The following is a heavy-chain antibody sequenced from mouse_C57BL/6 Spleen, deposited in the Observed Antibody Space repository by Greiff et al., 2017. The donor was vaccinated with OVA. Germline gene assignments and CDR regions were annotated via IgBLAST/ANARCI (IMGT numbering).Heavy chain of an antibody. Sequence: VKLVESGPGLVAPSQSLSITCTVSGFSFTSYAISWVRQPPGKGLEWLGVIWTGGGTNYNSALKSRLSISKDNSKSQVFLIMHSLQADDTSRYYCARKWDYGFAYWGQGTLVTVSA. CDR2: IWTGGGT. J-gene: IGHJ3*01. D-gene: IGHD2-4*01. CDR1: GFSFTSYA. CDR3: ARKWDYGFAY. V-gene: IGHV2-9-1*01.